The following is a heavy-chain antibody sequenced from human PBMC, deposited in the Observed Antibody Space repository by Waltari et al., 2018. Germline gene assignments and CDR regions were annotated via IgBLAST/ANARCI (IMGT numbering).Heavy chain of an antibody. CDR3: ARDILVVGATRYFDY. CDR2: IHYNGYI. Sequence: QVQLQESGPGLVKPWETLSLFCTVSGASINTYHWIWLRQSPGTGLEWIGQIHYNGYIIYNPAVKSRVTRSIDTSKNQFSLKMTSVTAADTAVYYCARDILVVGATRYFDYWGQGMLVTVSS. CDR1: GASINTYH. D-gene: IGHD1-26*01. V-gene: IGHV4-59*01. J-gene: IGHJ4*02.